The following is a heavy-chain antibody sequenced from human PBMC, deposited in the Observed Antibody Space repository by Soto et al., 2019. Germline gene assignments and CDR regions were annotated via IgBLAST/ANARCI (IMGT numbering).Heavy chain of an antibody. V-gene: IGHV1-18*01. Sequence: QVQLVQSGPEVKKPGASVKVSCKASGYTFTHYGITWVRQAPGQGLEWTGWINAYIGDTKSAEKYQGRVTVTMDTSTNTAYLELRSLRPDDTAVYYCARGDGDTLDYWGQGTLVRVSA. J-gene: IGHJ4*02. CDR1: GYTFTHYG. CDR3: ARGDGDTLDY. CDR2: INAYIGDT. D-gene: IGHD2-21*02.